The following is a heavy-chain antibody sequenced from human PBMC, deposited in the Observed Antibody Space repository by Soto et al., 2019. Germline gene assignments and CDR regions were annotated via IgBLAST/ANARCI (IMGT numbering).Heavy chain of an antibody. Sequence: GGSLRLSCAASGFTFSSNAMSWVRQVPGKGLEWVSGITGSGGITHYADSVKGRFTISRDNSRNTLHLQMNYLRVEDTAVYFCAKHTTFYYDSTGPGDYFDSWGQGTLVTVPS. CDR3: AKHTTFYYDSTGPGDYFDS. J-gene: IGHJ4*02. V-gene: IGHV3-23*01. D-gene: IGHD3-22*01. CDR1: GFTFSSNA. CDR2: ITGSGGIT.